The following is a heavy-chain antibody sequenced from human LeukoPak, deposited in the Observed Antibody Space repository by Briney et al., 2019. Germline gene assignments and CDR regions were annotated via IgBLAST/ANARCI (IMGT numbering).Heavy chain of an antibody. V-gene: IGHV3-23*01. CDR1: GFTFSSYA. J-gene: IGHJ6*02. CDR2: ISGSGGST. D-gene: IGHD3-22*01. CDR3: AKSNDSPYYYYGMDV. Sequence: QSGGSLRLSCAASGFTFSSYAMSWVRQAPGKGLEWVSAISGSGGSTYYADSVKGRFTISRDNSKNTLYQQMNSLRAEDTAVYYCAKSNDSPYYYYGMDVWGQGTTVTVSS.